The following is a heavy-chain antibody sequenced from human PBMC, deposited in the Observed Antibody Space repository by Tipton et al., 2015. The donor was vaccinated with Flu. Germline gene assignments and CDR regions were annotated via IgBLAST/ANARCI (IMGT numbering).Heavy chain of an antibody. D-gene: IGHD1-26*01. CDR3: ARAIAGADSL. J-gene: IGHJ4*02. CDR1: GSSFDVYA. Sequence: SLRLSCVVSGSSFDVYAMHWVRQVPGKGLEWVSGIMYSSDEGDYADSVRGRFTISKDNAKNSLYLQMNSLRAEDTAVYYCARAIAGADSLWGQGTLVTVSS. CDR2: IMYSSDEG. V-gene: IGHV3-9*01.